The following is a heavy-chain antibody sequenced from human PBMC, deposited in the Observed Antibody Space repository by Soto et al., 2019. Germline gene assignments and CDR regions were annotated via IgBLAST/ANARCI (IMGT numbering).Heavy chain of an antibody. V-gene: IGHV3-30*18. CDR2: ISNDGSNK. D-gene: IGHD6-19*01. CDR3: AKEWSEWLAPVVDA. CDR1: GFTFSSCG. Sequence: QVQLVESGGGVVQPGRSLRLFCAASGFTFSSCGMHWVRQAPGMGLQWVAVISNDGSNKIYADSVKGRFTISRDNSKNTMYLQMNSLRAEDTAVYYCAKEWSEWLAPVVDAWGQGTTVTVSS. J-gene: IGHJ6*02.